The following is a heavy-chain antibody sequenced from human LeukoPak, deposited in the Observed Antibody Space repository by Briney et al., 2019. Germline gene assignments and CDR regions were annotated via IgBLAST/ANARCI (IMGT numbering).Heavy chain of an antibody. Sequence: GESPKIPCKGSGYSFINYYITWVRQMPGKGLEWMGRIDPSDSYTNYSPSFQGHVTISADKSTTTAYLEWGGLKASDTAIYYCARRDEAFDYWGQGTLVTVSS. J-gene: IGHJ4*02. V-gene: IGHV5-10-1*01. CDR1: GYSFINYY. CDR3: ARRDEAFDY. CDR2: IDPSDSYT.